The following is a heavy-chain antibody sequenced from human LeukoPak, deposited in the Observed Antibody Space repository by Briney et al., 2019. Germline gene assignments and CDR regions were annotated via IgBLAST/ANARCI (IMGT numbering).Heavy chain of an antibody. J-gene: IGHJ4*02. Sequence: ASLKVSCKASGYTFTSYYMHWVRQAPGQGLEWMGIINPTRDSTSYAQKFQGRVTMTRDTSTSTVYMELSSLRSEDTAVYYCARGGGVGSGSYTIQEDWGQGTLVTVSS. CDR1: GYTFTSYY. CDR2: INPTRDST. CDR3: ARGGGVGSGSYTIQED. V-gene: IGHV1-46*01. D-gene: IGHD3-10*01.